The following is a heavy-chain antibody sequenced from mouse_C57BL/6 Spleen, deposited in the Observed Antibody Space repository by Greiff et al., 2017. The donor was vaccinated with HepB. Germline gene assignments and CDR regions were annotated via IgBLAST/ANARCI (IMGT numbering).Heavy chain of an antibody. CDR1: GFTFSDYY. CDR2: INYDGSST. J-gene: IGHJ4*01. Sequence: VQLQESEGGLVQPGSSMKLSCTASGFTFSDYYMAWVRQVPEKGLEWVANINYDGSSTYYLDSLKSRFIISRDNAKNILYLQMSSLKSEDTATYYCARDDGNYDAMDYWGQGTSVTVSS. CDR3: ARDDGNYDAMDY. D-gene: IGHD2-1*01. V-gene: IGHV5-16*01.